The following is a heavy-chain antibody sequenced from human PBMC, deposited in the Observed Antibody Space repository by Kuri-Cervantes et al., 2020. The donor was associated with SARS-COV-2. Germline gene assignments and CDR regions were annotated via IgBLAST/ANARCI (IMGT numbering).Heavy chain of an antibody. CDR1: GFTFSSYW. D-gene: IGHD5-18*01. V-gene: IGHV3-7*01. J-gene: IGHJ6*03. Sequence: GESLKISCAASGFTFSSYWMSWVRQAPGKGLEWVANIKQDGSEKCYVDSVKGRFTISRDNAKNSLYLQMNSLRAEDTAVYYCARDLPSYIYYYMDVWGKGTTVTVSS. CDR2: IKQDGSEK. CDR3: ARDLPSYIYYYMDV.